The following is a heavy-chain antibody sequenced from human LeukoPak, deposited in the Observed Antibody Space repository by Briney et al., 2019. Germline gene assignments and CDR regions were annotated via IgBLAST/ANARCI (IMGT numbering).Heavy chain of an antibody. CDR3: ARRRYYYDSSAFDI. CDR2: INHSGST. J-gene: IGHJ3*02. CDR1: GGSFSGYY. Sequence: SETLSLTCAVYGGSFSGYYWSWIRQPPGKGLEWIGEINHSGSTNYNPSLKSRVTISVDTSKNQFSLKLSSVTAADTAVYYCARRRYYYDSSAFDIWGQGTMVTVSS. V-gene: IGHV4-34*01. D-gene: IGHD3-22*01.